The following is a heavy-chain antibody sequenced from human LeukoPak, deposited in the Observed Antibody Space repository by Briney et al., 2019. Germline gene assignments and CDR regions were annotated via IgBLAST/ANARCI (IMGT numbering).Heavy chain of an antibody. Sequence: ASVKVSCKAPGYTFTSYYMHWVRQAPGQGLEWMGWINAGNGNTKYSQKFQGRVTITRDTSASTAYMELSSLRSEDTAVYYCARLLGYDSSGYLYWGQGTLVTVSS. CDR1: GYTFTSYY. CDR3: ARLLGYDSSGYLY. V-gene: IGHV1-3*01. J-gene: IGHJ4*02. D-gene: IGHD3-22*01. CDR2: INAGNGNT.